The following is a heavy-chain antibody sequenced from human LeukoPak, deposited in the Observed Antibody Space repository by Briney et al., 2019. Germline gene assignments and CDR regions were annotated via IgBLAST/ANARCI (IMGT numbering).Heavy chain of an antibody. J-gene: IGHJ4*02. CDR1: GYTFTSYD. V-gene: IGHV1-8*03. D-gene: IGHD4-23*01. Sequence: ASVKVSCKASGYTFTSYDINWVRQATGQGLESMGWMNPNSGNTGYAQKFQGRVTITRNTSISTAYMELSSLRSEDTAVYYCARLDSYDYGGNDYWGQGTLVTVSS. CDR2: MNPNSGNT. CDR3: ARLDSYDYGGNDY.